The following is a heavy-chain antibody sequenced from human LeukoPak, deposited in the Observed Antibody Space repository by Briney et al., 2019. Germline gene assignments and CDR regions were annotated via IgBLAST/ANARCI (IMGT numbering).Heavy chain of an antibody. CDR2: I. CDR3: ARDVDPRRLAVAGTFPFDY. D-gene: IGHD6-19*01. Sequence: GGSLRLSCAASGFTFSSYEMNWVRQAPGKGLEWVSYIKGRFTISRDNAKNSLYLQMNSLRAEDTAVYYCARDVDPRRLAVAGTFPFDYWGQGTLVTVSS. V-gene: IGHV3-48*03. J-gene: IGHJ4*02. CDR1: GFTFSSYE.